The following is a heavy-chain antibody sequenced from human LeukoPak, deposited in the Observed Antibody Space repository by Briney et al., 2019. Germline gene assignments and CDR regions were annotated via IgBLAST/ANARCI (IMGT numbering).Heavy chain of an antibody. D-gene: IGHD6-13*01. J-gene: IGHJ4*02. Sequence: SETLSLTCTVSGGSISSYYWSWIRQPPGKGLEWIGYIYYSGSTNYNPSLKSRVTISVDTSKNQFSLKLSSVTAADTAVYYCARAAIIAAAGGAFGYWGQGTLVTVSS. CDR2: IYYSGST. CDR3: ARAAIIAAAGGAFGY. V-gene: IGHV4-59*12. CDR1: GGSISSYY.